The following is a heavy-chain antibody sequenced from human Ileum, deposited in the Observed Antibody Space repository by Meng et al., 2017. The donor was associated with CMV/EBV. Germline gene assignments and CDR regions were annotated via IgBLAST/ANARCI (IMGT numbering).Heavy chain of an antibody. J-gene: IGHJ4*02. CDR2: MRPSIGTT. V-gene: IGHV1-46*01. CDR1: GYTFINHY. CDR3: AREPPEHYFFDH. D-gene: IGHD1/OR15-1a*01. Sequence: KASGYTFINHYIHWVRQAPGQGCEWVGIMRPSIGTTETSVEKFRGRLTLTRDTSTSTVYMELSSLTSEDTAIYYCAREPPEHYFFDHWGRGALVTVSS.